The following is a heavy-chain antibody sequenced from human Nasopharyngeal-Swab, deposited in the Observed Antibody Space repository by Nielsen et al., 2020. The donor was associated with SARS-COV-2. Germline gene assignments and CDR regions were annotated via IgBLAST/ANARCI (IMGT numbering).Heavy chain of an antibody. V-gene: IGHV3-11*03. CDR1: GFTFSSYS. CDR2: ISSSSSYT. Sequence: GESLKISCAASGFTFSSYSMSWIRQAPGKGLEWVSYISSSSSYTNYADSVKGRFTISRDNAKNSLYLQMNSLRAEDTALYYCAKMAEYCSSTSCSRYYYYGMDVWGQGTTVTVSS. CDR3: AKMAEYCSSTSCSRYYYYGMDV. J-gene: IGHJ6*02. D-gene: IGHD2-2*01.